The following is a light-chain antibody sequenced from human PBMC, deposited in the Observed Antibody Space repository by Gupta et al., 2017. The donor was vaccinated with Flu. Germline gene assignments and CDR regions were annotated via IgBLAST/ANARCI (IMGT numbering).Light chain of an antibody. CDR1: QSVSNF. CDR2: AAS. J-gene: IGKJ4*02. CDR3: QQGYSTPQT. V-gene: IGKV1-39*01. Sequence: PSSLSASVGDRVTITCRASQSVSNFLHWYQQKPGKAPKLLIYAASTLQGGVPSRFSGSGSGTDFTLTINSLQPEDFATYYCQQGYSTPQTFGRGTTVEIK.